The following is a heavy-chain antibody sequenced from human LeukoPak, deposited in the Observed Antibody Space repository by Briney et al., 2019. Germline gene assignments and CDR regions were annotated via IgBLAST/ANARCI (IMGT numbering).Heavy chain of an antibody. Sequence: SETLSLTCTVSGGSISSYYWSWIRQPAGKGLEWIGRIYTSGSTNYNPSLKSRVTMSVDTSKNQLSLKLSSVTAADTAVYYCARVTRITIFGVERWAFDYWGQGTLVTVSS. CDR3: ARVTRITIFGVERWAFDY. J-gene: IGHJ4*02. CDR2: IYTSGST. V-gene: IGHV4-4*07. D-gene: IGHD3-3*01. CDR1: GGSISSYY.